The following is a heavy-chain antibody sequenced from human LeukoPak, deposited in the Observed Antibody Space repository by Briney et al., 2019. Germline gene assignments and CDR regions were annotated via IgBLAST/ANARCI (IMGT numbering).Heavy chain of an antibody. CDR2: IDGGGRDI. CDR1: GFTFSIFA. D-gene: IGHD5-24*01. J-gene: IGHJ4*02. CDR3: AKDQPADGYNSI. Sequence: PGEALRLSCAASGFTFSIFAMSWVRQAPGKGLEWVSTIDGGGRDIYYADSVKGRFTISRDNSKNTLYLQINRLRAEDTAVYYCAKDQPADGYNSIWGRGTLVAVSS. V-gene: IGHV3-23*01.